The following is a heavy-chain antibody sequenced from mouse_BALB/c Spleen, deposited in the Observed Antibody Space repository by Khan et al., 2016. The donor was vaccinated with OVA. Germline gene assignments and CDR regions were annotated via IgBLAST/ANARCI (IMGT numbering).Heavy chain of an antibody. CDR2: INPHIGET. Sequence: VQLKQSGPELVKPGASVKISCKASGYSFTGYFMNWVMQSHGKSLEWIGRINPHIGETFYNQKFRDKATLTVDESYSTAHMELRSLASEDSAVYYCARTYGSDCDYWGQGTTLTVSS. J-gene: IGHJ2*01. CDR3: ARTYGSDCDY. D-gene: IGHD1-1*01. CDR1: GYSFTGYF. V-gene: IGHV1-20*02.